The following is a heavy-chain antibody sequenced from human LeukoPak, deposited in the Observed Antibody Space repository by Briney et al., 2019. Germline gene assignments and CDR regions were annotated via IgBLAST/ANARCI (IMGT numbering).Heavy chain of an antibody. J-gene: IGHJ4*02. V-gene: IGHV1-2*02. Sequence: ASVKVSCKASRYTFTDYYMHWVRQAPGQRREGMGWLNRNSGGTKYAEKFHGRVTRTRDTSISQAYMELGSLSSDDTAAYYCARGRVSVGDASGWSGWGQGTLVTVSS. CDR1: RYTFTDYY. CDR2: LNRNSGGT. CDR3: ARGRVSVGDASGWSG. D-gene: IGHD6-19*01.